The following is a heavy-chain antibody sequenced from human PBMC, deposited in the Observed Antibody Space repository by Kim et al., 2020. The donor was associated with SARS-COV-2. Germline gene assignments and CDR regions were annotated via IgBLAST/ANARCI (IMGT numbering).Heavy chain of an antibody. CDR2: TYYRSKWYN. CDR1: GDSVSSNSAA. CDR3: ARGDIVVVPAAMGAYYFDY. D-gene: IGHD2-2*01. Sequence: SQTLSLTCAISGDSVSSNSAAWNWIRKSPSRGLEWLGRTYYRSKWYNDYAVSVKSRITINPDTSKNQFSLQLNSVTPEDTAVYYCARGDIVVVPAAMGAYYFDYWGQGTLVTVSS. V-gene: IGHV6-1*01. J-gene: IGHJ4*02.